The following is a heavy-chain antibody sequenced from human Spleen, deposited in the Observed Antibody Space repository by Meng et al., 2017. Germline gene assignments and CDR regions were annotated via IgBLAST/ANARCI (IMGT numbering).Heavy chain of an antibody. D-gene: IGHD6-13*01. CDR2: INWNGGST. J-gene: IGHJ4*02. CDR1: GFTFDDYG. Sequence: GESLKISCAASGFTFDDYGMSWVRQAPGKGLEWVSGINWNGGSTGYADSVKGRFTISRDNAKNSLYLQMNSLITEDTAVYFCATGAAAADHWGQGTLVTVSS. V-gene: IGHV3-20*04. CDR3: ATGAAAADH.